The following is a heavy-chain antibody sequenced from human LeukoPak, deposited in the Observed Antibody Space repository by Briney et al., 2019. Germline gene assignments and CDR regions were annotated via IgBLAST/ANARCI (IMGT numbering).Heavy chain of an antibody. J-gene: IGHJ4*02. D-gene: IGHD2-15*01. Sequence: GGSLRLSCAASGFTFSNYAMSWVRQAPGKGLEWVSNISGSGSGGATYYADSVKGRFTISRDNSKNTLYLQMNSLRAEDTAVYYCAKSGLNRFDYWGQGSVVTVSS. V-gene: IGHV3-23*01. CDR3: AKSGLNRFDY. CDR2: ISGSGSGGAT. CDR1: GFTFSNYA.